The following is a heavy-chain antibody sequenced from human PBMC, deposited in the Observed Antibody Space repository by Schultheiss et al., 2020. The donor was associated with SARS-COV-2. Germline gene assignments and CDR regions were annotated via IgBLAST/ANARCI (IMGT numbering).Heavy chain of an antibody. CDR1: GGSISSGGYY. CDR2: INHSGST. Sequence: SQTLSLTCTVSGGSISSGGYYWSWIRQPPGKGLEWIGEINHSGSTNYNPSLKSRVTISVDTSKNQFSLKLSSVTAADTAVYYCAKTLRRLRWDFDYWGQGTLVTVSS. V-gene: IGHV4-39*07. D-gene: IGHD5-24*01. J-gene: IGHJ4*02. CDR3: AKTLRRLRWDFDY.